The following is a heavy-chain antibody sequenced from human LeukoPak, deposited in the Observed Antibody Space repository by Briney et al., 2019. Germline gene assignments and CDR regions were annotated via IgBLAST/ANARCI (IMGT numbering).Heavy chain of an antibody. CDR1: GFTFSSYG. CDR3: ARTAMLYYCDNVGNYFDY. CDR2: IRYDGSNK. J-gene: IGHJ4*02. Sequence: PGGSLRLSCAASGFTFSSYGMHWVRQAPGKGLEWVAFIRYDGSNKYYADSVKGRFTISRDNSKNTLYLQMNSLRAEDTAVYYCARTAMLYYCDNVGNYFDYWGQGTLVTVSS. V-gene: IGHV3-30*02. D-gene: IGHD3-22*01.